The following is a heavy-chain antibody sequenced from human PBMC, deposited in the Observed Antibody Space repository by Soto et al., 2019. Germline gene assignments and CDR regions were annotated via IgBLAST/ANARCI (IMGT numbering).Heavy chain of an antibody. Sequence: GGSLRLSCAASGFSSSSYGMHWVRQAPGKGLEWVAVIWYDGSNKYYADSVKGRFTISRDNSKNTLYLQMKSLRAEDTAVYYCARDPPATRHGMDVWGQGTTVTVSS. CDR2: IWYDGSNK. V-gene: IGHV3-33*01. CDR3: ARDPPATRHGMDV. J-gene: IGHJ6*02. CDR1: GFSSSSYG.